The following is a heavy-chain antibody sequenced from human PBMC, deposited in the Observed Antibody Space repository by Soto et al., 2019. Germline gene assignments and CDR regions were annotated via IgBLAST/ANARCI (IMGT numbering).Heavy chain of an antibody. CDR1: GVSISSGDYY. J-gene: IGHJ4*02. CDR3: ARQPLDTTSSWYFDY. CDR2: IYYSGST. Sequence: SETLSLTCTVSGVSISSGDYYWSWIRQPPGKGLEWIGSIYYSGSTYYNPSLKSRVTISVDTSKNQFSLKLSSVTAADTAVYYCARQPLDTTSSWYFDYWGQGTLVTV. V-gene: IGHV4-39*01. D-gene: IGHD6-13*01.